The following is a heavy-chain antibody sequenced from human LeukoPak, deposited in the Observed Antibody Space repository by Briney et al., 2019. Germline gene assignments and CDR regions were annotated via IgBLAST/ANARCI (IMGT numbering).Heavy chain of an antibody. CDR2: IPYSGST. CDR3: ARAPLSTDNWNDVGLDY. Sequence: SETLSLTCTVSGASISNYYWNWIRQPPGKGLEGIGYIPYSGSTNYNPSLKSRVTISVDTSKNQFSLKLTSVTTADTAVYYCARAPLSTDNWNDVGLDYWSQGTLVTVSS. D-gene: IGHD1-20*01. V-gene: IGHV4-59*01. CDR1: GASISNYY. J-gene: IGHJ4*02.